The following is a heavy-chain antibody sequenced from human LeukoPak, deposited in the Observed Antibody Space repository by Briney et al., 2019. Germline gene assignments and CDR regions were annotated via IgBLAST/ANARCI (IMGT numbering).Heavy chain of an antibody. D-gene: IGHD4-11*01. CDR2: IIPMFGIV. CDR3: ARADYSNYDY. CDR1: GGTLSSYA. Sequence: SVKVSCKASGGTLSSYAITWVRQAPGQGLEWMGRIIPMFGIVNDAQKFQGRVTITADKSTSTAYMELRSLRSDDTAVYYCARADYSNYDYWGQGTLVTVSS. V-gene: IGHV1-69*04. J-gene: IGHJ4*02.